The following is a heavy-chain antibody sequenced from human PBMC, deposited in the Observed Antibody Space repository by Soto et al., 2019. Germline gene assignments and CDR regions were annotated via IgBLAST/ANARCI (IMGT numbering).Heavy chain of an antibody. CDR3: AIGDYYDSSGYYYFQH. D-gene: IGHD3-22*01. J-gene: IGHJ1*01. CDR1: GFTFSSYA. CDR2: ISYDGSNK. V-gene: IGHV3-30*04. Sequence: GGSLRLSCAASGFTFSSYAMHWVRQAPGKGLEWVAVISYDGSNKYYADSVKGRFTISRDNSKNTLYLQMNSLRAEDTAVYYCAIGDYYDSSGYYYFQHWGQGTLVTVSS.